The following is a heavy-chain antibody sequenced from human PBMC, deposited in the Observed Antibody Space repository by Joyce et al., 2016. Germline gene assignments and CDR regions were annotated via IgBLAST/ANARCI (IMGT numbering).Heavy chain of an antibody. CDR1: GFLFRADW. CDR2: IHSDGSEK. J-gene: IGHJ3*01. Sequence: EAQLVESGGGFVLPGESLRLSCKASGFLFRADWMDWVRQSPGKGLEWVANIHSDGSEKYYRDSVKGRFTISRDNAENTLDLQMNSLRVEDTGVYYSVRNRGWFKYDTWGQGTKVTVSS. CDR3: VRNRGWFKYDT. V-gene: IGHV3-7*01. D-gene: IGHD2/OR15-2a*01.